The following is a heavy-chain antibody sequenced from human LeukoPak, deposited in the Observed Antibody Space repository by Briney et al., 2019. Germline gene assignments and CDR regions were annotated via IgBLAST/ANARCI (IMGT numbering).Heavy chain of an antibody. CDR1: GFTVSSNY. Sequence: GGSLRLSCAASGFTVSSNYMTWVRQAPGKGLEWVSAISGSGGSTYYADSVKGRFTISRDNSKNTLYLQMNSLRAEGTAVYYCAKGEKGRSYSSFDYWGQGTLVTVSS. V-gene: IGHV3-23*01. CDR3: AKGEKGRSYSSFDY. CDR2: ISGSGGST. D-gene: IGHD3-22*01. J-gene: IGHJ4*02.